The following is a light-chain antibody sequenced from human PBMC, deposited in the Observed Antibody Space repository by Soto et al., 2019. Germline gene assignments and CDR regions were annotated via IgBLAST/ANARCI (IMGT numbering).Light chain of an antibody. J-gene: IGLJ2*01. Sequence: QSVLTQSPSASASLGASVTLTCTLSSGHSSYAIACHQQQPEKGPRYLMKLDSDGSHTKGDAIPDRFSGSSSGAERYLTISSLQAEDEADYYCQTWGTGIHVVFGGGTKLTVL. CDR1: SGHSSYA. V-gene: IGLV4-69*01. CDR2: LDSDGSH. CDR3: QTWGTGIHVV.